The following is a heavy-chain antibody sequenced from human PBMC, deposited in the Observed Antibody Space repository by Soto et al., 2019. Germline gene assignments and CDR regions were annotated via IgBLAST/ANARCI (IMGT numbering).Heavy chain of an antibody. Sequence: SVKVSCKASGGTFSSYAISWVRQAPGQGLEWMGGIIPIFGTANYAQRFQGRVTITADESTSTAYMELSSLRSEDTAVYYCASPPRDSSGYYYFWGQGTLVTVSS. CDR3: ASPPRDSSGYYYF. D-gene: IGHD3-22*01. V-gene: IGHV1-69*13. CDR1: GGTFSSYA. J-gene: IGHJ4*02. CDR2: IIPIFGTA.